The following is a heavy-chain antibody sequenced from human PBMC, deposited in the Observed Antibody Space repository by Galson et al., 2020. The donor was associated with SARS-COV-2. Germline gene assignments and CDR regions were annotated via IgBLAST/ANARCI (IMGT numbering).Heavy chain of an antibody. CDR2: ISGSGGST. V-gene: IGHV3-23*01. CDR3: AKPLIGIPLGDYDISGYYGEGFAY. J-gene: IGHJ4*02. D-gene: IGHD3-22*01. Sequence: GGSLRLSCAASGFTFSSYAMSWVRQAPGKGLEWVSAISGSGGSTYYADSVKGRFTISRDNSKNTLHLQMNSLRAEDTAVYYCAKPLIGIPLGDYDISGYYGEGFAYWGQGTLVTVSS. CDR1: GFTFSSYA.